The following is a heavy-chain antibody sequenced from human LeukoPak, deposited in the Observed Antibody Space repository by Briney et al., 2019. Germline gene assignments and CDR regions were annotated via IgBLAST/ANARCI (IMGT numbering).Heavy chain of an antibody. V-gene: IGHV3-66*01. CDR2: IYSGGST. J-gene: IGHJ6*02. CDR3: ARAVGGYDSLYYYYGMDV. Sequence: QTGGSLRLSCAASGFTVSSNYMSWVRQAPGKGLEWVSVIYSGGSTYYADSVKGRFTICRDNSKNTLYLQMNSLRAEDTAVYYCARAVGGYDSLYYYYGMDVWGQGTTVTVSS. CDR1: GFTVSSNY. D-gene: IGHD5-12*01.